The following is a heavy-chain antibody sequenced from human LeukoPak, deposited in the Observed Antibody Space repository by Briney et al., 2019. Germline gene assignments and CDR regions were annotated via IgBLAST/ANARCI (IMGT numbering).Heavy chain of an antibody. D-gene: IGHD2-2*01. CDR1: GYSISSGYY. Sequence: PSETLSLTCTVSGYSISSGYYWGWIRQPPGKGLEWIGSIYRSGSTYYNPSLKSRVTISVDTSKNQFSLKLSSVTAADTAVYYCARAGYCSSTSCPDDAFDIWGQGTMVTVSS. V-gene: IGHV4-38-2*02. CDR3: ARAGYCSSTSCPDDAFDI. CDR2: IYRSGST. J-gene: IGHJ3*02.